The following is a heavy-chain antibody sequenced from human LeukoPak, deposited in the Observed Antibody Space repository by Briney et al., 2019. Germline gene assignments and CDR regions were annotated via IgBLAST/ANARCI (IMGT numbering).Heavy chain of an antibody. CDR2: IIPMFRTA. CDR3: ARGASIHDSSSYYFLW. D-gene: IGHD3-22*01. V-gene: IGHV1-69*13. J-gene: IGHJ4*02. CDR1: GGTFSRSA. Sequence: SVKVSCKASGGTFSRSAVNWVRQAPGQGLEWMGGIIPMFRTANYAQKFRGRVTITADESTSTAYMELNSLRSEDTAVCYCARGASIHDSSSYYFLWWGQGTLVTVSS.